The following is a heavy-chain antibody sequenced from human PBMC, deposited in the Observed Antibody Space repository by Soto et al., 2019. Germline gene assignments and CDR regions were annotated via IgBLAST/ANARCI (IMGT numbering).Heavy chain of an antibody. CDR2: ISGSGGRT. CDR3: TKGGVRFLEWLGGV. D-gene: IGHD3-3*01. Sequence: DVQLLESGGGLVQPGKSLRLSCAASGFSFISYAMSWVRQVPGKRLEWVSSISGSGGRTFYAASVEGRFTISRDDSTSTLFLQMNSLRAEDTAIYYCTKGGVRFLEWLGGVWGPGTTVPVSS. J-gene: IGHJ6*02. V-gene: IGHV3-23*01. CDR1: GFSFISYA.